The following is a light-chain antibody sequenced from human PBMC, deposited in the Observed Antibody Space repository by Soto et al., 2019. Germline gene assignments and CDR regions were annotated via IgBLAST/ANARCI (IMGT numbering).Light chain of an antibody. V-gene: IGLV2-8*01. Sequence: QSALTQPPSASGSPGQSVTISCTGTSSDVGGYNYVSWYQQHPGKAPKLMIYEVSKRPSGVPDRFSGSKSGTSASLTVSGLQAEDEADYYCCSYAGSNNVFGTGTKLTVL. CDR1: SSDVGGYNY. CDR2: EVS. J-gene: IGLJ1*01. CDR3: CSYAGSNNV.